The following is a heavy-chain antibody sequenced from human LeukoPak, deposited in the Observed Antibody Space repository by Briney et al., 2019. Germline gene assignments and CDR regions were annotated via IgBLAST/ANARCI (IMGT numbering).Heavy chain of an antibody. V-gene: IGHV4-34*01. J-gene: IGHJ4*02. CDR1: GGSFSGYY. Sequence: SETLSLTCAVYGGSFSGYYWSWIRQPPGKGLEWIGEINHSGSTNYNPSLKSRVTISVDTSKNQFFLKLSSVTAADTAVYYCASGADYSNYYFDYWAREPWSPSPQ. D-gene: IGHD4-11*01. CDR2: INHSGST. CDR3: ASGADYSNYYFDY.